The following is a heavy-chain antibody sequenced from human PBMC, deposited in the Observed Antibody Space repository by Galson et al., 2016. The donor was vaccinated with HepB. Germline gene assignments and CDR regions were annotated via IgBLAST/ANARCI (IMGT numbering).Heavy chain of an antibody. Sequence: SVKVSCKASGYSFLSYDVTWVRQATGQGLEWMGWMNPNSGSTDYGQKFQGRVTMTANTSTQTVYMELNSLTTEDTGIYYCAKGSTGTLWNNWFDPWGQGTLVTVSS. D-gene: IGHD1-7*01. V-gene: IGHV1-8*01. CDR2: MNPNSGST. J-gene: IGHJ5*02. CDR3: AKGSTGTLWNNWFDP. CDR1: GYSFLSYD.